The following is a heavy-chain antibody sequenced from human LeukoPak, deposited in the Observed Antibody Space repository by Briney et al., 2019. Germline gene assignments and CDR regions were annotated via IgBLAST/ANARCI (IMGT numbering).Heavy chain of an antibody. J-gene: IGHJ4*02. CDR1: GFTFDDYA. CDR2: ICGDGDST. V-gene: IGHV3-43*02. CDR3: AKERDGYDVFDY. Sequence: PGGSLRLSCAASGFTFDDYAMHWVRQAQGKGLDWVSLICGDGDSTYYAGSVKGRFNISRDNSKNSLYLQMNSLRTEDTALYYCAKERDGYDVFDYWGQGTLVTVSS. D-gene: IGHD5-24*01.